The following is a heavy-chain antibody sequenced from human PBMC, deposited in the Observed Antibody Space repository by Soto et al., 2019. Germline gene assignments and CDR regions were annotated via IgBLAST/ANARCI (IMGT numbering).Heavy chain of an antibody. CDR1: GYTFTSYG. CDR3: ARAGGYCSGGSCYQPYYYYGMDV. Sequence: QVQLVQSGAEVKKPGASVKVSCKASGYTFTSYGISWVRQAPGQGLEWMGWISAYNGNTNYAQKLQGRVTMTTDTSTGAAYLELRSLRSDDTAVYCCARAGGYCSGGSCYQPYYYYGMDVWGQGTTVTVSS. CDR2: ISAYNGNT. V-gene: IGHV1-18*01. D-gene: IGHD2-15*01. J-gene: IGHJ6*02.